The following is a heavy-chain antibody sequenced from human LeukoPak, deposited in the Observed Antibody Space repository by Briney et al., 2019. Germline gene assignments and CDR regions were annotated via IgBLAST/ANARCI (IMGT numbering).Heavy chain of an antibody. V-gene: IGHV1-46*01. Sequence: ASVKVSCKASGYTFTSYFMHWVRQAPGQGLDWMGIINPSGGSTSYAQKFQGRVTMTRDTSTSTVHTELSSLRSEDTAVYYCARDSADYGDYDYWGQGTLVTVSS. D-gene: IGHD4-17*01. J-gene: IGHJ4*02. CDR1: GYTFTSYF. CDR2: INPSGGST. CDR3: ARDSADYGDYDY.